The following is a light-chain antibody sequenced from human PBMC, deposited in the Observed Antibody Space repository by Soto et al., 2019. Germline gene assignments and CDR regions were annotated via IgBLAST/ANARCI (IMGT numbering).Light chain of an antibody. CDR3: QEYYSFPAT. V-gene: IGKV1D-8*01. J-gene: IGKJ1*01. CDR1: QGISSY. CDR2: AAS. Sequence: VIWMTQSPSLLSASTGDRVTISCRVSQGISSYLAWYQQKPGKAPELLIYAASTLESGVPSMFSGSGSGAAVTLIISFLHYEDFAAYYCQEYYSFPATFGQGTKMEI.